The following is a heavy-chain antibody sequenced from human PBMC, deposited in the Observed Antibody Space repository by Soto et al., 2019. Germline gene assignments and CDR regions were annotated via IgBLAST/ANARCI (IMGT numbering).Heavy chain of an antibody. CDR2: VYPSDSRT. CDR3: ARGNVANWFGP. V-gene: IGHV5-51*01. CDR1: GYSFAGYW. J-gene: IGHJ5*02. Sequence: GESLTISCEGSGYSFAGYWIVWVLQMPGKGLEWMGIVYPSDSRTKYSPSFEGQVTFSADTSTNTAYLQWTSLKASDTAMYYCARGNVANWFGPWGQGTLVTVSS.